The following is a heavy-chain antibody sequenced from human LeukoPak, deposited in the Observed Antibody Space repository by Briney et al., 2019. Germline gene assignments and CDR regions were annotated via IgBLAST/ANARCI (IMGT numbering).Heavy chain of an antibody. CDR3: ARVMIRGVIMTDH. Sequence: GGSLRSSCAASGFSFSSYWMSWVRQAPGKGLEWVANMNQDGSEKHYVDSVKGRFTISRDNAKNSLYVQMNSLRAEDTAVYHCARVMIRGVIMTDHWGQGTLVTVSS. J-gene: IGHJ4*02. CDR2: MNQDGSEK. D-gene: IGHD3-10*01. V-gene: IGHV3-7*01. CDR1: GFSFSSYW.